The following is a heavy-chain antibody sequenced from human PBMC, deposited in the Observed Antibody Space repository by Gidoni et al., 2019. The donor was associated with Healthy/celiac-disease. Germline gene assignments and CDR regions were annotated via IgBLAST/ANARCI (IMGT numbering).Heavy chain of an antibody. CDR3: AREGRAVAGTYYYYGMDV. Sequence: QVQLVQSGAEVKKPGASVKVSCKASGYTFTSYDINWVRQATGQGLEWMGWMNPNSGNTGYAQKFQGRVTMTRNTSISTAYMELSSLRSEDTAVYYCAREGRAVAGTYYYYGMDVWGQGTTVTVSS. D-gene: IGHD6-19*01. CDR2: MNPNSGNT. V-gene: IGHV1-8*01. J-gene: IGHJ6*02. CDR1: GYTFTSYD.